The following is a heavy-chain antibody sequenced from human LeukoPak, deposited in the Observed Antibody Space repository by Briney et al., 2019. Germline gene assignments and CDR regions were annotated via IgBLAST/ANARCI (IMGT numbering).Heavy chain of an antibody. CDR1: GFTFSSYA. Sequence: GGSLRLSCAASGFTFSSYAMSWVRQAPGKGLEWVSAISGSGGSTYYADSVRGRFTISRDNSKNTLYLQMNSLRAEDTAVYYCAKGLLWFGEPPGPVDYWGQGTLVTVSS. J-gene: IGHJ4*02. V-gene: IGHV3-23*01. D-gene: IGHD3-10*01. CDR2: ISGSGGST. CDR3: AKGLLWFGEPPGPVDY.